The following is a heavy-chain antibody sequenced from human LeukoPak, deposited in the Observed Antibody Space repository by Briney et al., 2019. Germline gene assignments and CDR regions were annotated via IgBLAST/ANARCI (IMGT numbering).Heavy chain of an antibody. Sequence: GASVKVACKASGYTFTSYAMDLVRQAPGQRLEWMGWINAGNGNTKYSQKFQGRVTMTTDTSTSTAYMEPRSLRSDDTAVYYCARFEKQQPLGFYYYYGMDVWGKGTTVTVSS. CDR3: ARFEKQQPLGFYYYYGMDV. CDR1: GYTFTSYA. D-gene: IGHD6-13*01. V-gene: IGHV1-3*01. CDR2: INAGNGNT. J-gene: IGHJ6*04.